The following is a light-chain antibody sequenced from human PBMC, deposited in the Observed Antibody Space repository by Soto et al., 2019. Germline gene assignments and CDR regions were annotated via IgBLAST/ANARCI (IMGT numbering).Light chain of an antibody. CDR3: SSYTASSTLV. J-gene: IGLJ1*01. CDR2: DVS. Sequence: QSVLTQPASVSGSPGQSITVSCTGTSSDVGAYNHVSWYQHHPGKGPKLIIYDVSNRPSGVSHRFSGSKSGNTASLTISGLQAEDEADYYCSSYTASSTLVFGTGTKVTGL. CDR1: SSDVGAYNH. V-gene: IGLV2-14*03.